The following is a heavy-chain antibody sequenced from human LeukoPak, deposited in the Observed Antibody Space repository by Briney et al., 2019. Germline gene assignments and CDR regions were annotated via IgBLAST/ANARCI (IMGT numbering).Heavy chain of an antibody. CDR2: INPSGGST. J-gene: IGHJ4*02. CDR3: ARAVAPLAAAADY. V-gene: IGHV1-46*01. CDR1: GNTFTRYY. Sequence: ASVKVSCKASGNTFTRYYMHWVRQAPGQGLEWMGMINPSGGSTSYAQKFQGRVTMTRDTSTSTVLIELSSLTSEDTALYYCARAVAPLAAAADYWGQGTLVTVSS. D-gene: IGHD6-13*01.